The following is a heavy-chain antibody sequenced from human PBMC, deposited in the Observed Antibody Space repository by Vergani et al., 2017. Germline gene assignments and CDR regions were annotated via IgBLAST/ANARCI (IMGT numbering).Heavy chain of an antibody. Sequence: QVQLVESGGGVVQPGGSLRLSCAASGFTFSSYGMHWVRQAPGKGLEWVAFIRYDGSNKYSADSVKGRFTISRDNSKNRLYLQMNSLRAEDTAVYYCAKDGMGVGGGTYYYYGMDVWGQGTTATVSS. CDR1: GFTFSSYG. CDR2: IRYDGSNK. D-gene: IGHD2-15*01. CDR3: AKDGMGVGGGTYYYYGMDV. J-gene: IGHJ6*02. V-gene: IGHV3-30*02.